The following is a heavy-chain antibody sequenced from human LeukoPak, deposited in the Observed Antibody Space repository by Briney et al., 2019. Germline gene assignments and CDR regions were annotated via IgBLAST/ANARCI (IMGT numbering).Heavy chain of an antibody. D-gene: IGHD3-16*01. CDR1: GFTFISYA. J-gene: IGHJ4*02. V-gene: IGHV3-23*01. CDR2: ISGSGGST. CDR3: AKDSGNYVWGSATVFDY. Sequence: PGGSLRLSCAASGFTFISYAMSWVRQAPGKGLEWVSAISGSGGSTYYADSVKGRFTISRDNSKNTLYLQMNSLRAEDTAVYYCAKDSGNYVWGSATVFDYWGQGTLVTVSS.